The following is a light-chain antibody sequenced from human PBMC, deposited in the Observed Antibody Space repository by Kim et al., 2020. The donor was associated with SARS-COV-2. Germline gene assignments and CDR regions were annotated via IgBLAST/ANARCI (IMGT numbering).Light chain of an antibody. J-gene: IGKJ1*01. CDR2: KAS. Sequence: DIQMTQSPSTLSASVGDRVTMSCRVSQSISTWLAWYQQKPGKAPKLLISKASSLESGVPSRFSGSGSGTEFTLTISSLQPDDFATYYCQQYNSYPTFGQGTKVDIK. CDR3: QQYNSYPT. CDR1: QSISTW. V-gene: IGKV1-5*03.